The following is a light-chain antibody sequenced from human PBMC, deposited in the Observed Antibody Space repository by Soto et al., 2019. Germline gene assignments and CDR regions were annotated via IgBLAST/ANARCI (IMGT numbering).Light chain of an antibody. Sequence: DIQMTQSTSSLSASVGDRVTITCRASQGIRDALGWYQQKPGKVPKRLIYSASSLQNGVPSRFSGSGSETVFTLTISSLQPEDFATYFCLQHSDYPFTFGQGARREI. V-gene: IGKV1-17*01. J-gene: IGKJ2*01. CDR1: QGIRDA. CDR2: SAS. CDR3: LQHSDYPFT.